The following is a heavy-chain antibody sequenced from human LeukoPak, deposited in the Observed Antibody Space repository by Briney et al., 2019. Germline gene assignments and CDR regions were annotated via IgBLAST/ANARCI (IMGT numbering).Heavy chain of an antibody. CDR3: ARDGRYSSSWHQYYYYMDV. CDR1: GFTFSSYA. CDR2: ISYDGSNK. V-gene: IGHV3-30-3*01. J-gene: IGHJ6*03. Sequence: PGRSLRLSCAASGFTFSSYAMHWVRQAPGKGLEWVAVISYDGSNKYYVDSVKGRFTISRDNSKNTLYLQMNSLRAEDTAVYYCARDGRYSSSWHQYYYYMDVWVKGTTVTVSS. D-gene: IGHD6-13*01.